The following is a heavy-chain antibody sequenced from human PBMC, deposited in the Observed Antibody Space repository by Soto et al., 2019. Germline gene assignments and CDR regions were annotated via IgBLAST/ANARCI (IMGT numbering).Heavy chain of an antibody. Sequence: GGSLRLSCSVSGFTLSTYAMHWVRQAPGKGLEYAASISSNGVSTYYADSVKGRFTISRDNSKNMLYLQMSSLRAEDTAVYYCVKDRYVEYWGQGTLVTVSS. CDR3: VKDRYVEY. CDR1: GFTLSTYA. V-gene: IGHV3-64D*06. J-gene: IGHJ4*02. CDR2: ISSNGVST.